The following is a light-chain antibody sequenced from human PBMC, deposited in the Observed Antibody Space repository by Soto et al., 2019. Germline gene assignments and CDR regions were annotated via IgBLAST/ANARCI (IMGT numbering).Light chain of an antibody. Sequence: EIVMTQSPATLSVSPGDRAALSCRASQSVGSNLAWYQQKPGQAPRLLIYGASTRATGIPARFSGSGSGPEFTLTISSLQSEDFAIFFCQQYNNWPPDRTFGQGTKVEIK. CDR3: QQYNNWPPDRT. V-gene: IGKV3-15*01. J-gene: IGKJ1*01. CDR1: QSVGSN. CDR2: GAS.